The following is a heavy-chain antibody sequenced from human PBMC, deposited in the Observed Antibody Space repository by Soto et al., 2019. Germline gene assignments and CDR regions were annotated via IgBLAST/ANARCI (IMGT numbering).Heavy chain of an antibody. V-gene: IGHV3-30*18. CDR3: AKVPVLSDAFDI. Sequence: QVQLVESGGGVVQPGRSLRLSCAASGFTFSSYGMHWVRQAPGKGLEWVAVISYDGSNKYYADSVKGRFTISRDNSKNPLYLQMNSLRAEDTAVYYCAKVPVLSDAFDIWGQGTMVTVSS. D-gene: IGHD3-16*01. CDR1: GFTFSSYG. CDR2: ISYDGSNK. J-gene: IGHJ3*02.